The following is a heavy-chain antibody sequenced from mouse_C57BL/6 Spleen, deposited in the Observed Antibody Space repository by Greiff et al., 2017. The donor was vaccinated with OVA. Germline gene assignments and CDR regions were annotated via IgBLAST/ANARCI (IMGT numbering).Heavy chain of an antibody. Sequence: DVKLVESGGGLVKPGGSLKLSCAASGFTFSDYGMHWVRQAPEKGLEWVAYISSGSSTIYYADTVKGRFTISRDNAKNTLFLQMTSLRSEDTAMYYCARERTYYYAMDYWGQGTSVTVSS. V-gene: IGHV5-17*01. CDR1: GFTFSDYG. J-gene: IGHJ4*01. CDR2: ISSGSSTI. CDR3: ARERTYYYAMDY.